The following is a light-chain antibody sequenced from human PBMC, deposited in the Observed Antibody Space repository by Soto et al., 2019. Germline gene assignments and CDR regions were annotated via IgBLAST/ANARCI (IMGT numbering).Light chain of an antibody. J-gene: IGKJ3*01. V-gene: IGKV3-11*01. CDR3: QQRSNWPPS. Sequence: DIVLTQSPATLCLSPGDRATLSCRASQSVDTYLAWYQHRRGQAPRLLIYDASNRATGIPARFRGSGSGTDFTLTISSLEPEDFAVYYCQQRSNWPPSFGPGTKVDIK. CDR1: QSVDTY. CDR2: DAS.